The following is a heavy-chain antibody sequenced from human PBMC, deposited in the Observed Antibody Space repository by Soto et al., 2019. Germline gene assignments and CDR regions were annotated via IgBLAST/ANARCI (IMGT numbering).Heavy chain of an antibody. CDR2: ISSSSSTI. D-gene: IGHD3-10*02. V-gene: IGHV3-48*01. Sequence: EVQLVESGGGLVQPGGSLRPSCAASGFTFSSYSMNWVRHAPGKGLEWVSYISSSSSTIYYADSVKGRFTISRDNAKNSLYLQMNSLRAEDTAVYYCARDGGGRLFGYWGQGTLVTVSS. J-gene: IGHJ4*02. CDR3: ARDGGGRLFGY. CDR1: GFTFSSYS.